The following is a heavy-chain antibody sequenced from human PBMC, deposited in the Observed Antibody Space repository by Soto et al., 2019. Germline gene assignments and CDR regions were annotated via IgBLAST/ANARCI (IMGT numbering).Heavy chain of an antibody. V-gene: IGHV1-3*01. CDR1: GFTFTYYA. D-gene: IGHD3-9*01. J-gene: IGHJ4*02. Sequence: DSVKVSCKASGFTFTYYAIHWVRQAPGQGLEWMGWINAGNGKTKYSQNFQGRFTITRDTSATTTYLDVSSLRSEDTAVYFCARGILTGYYFDYWGQGTLVTVSS. CDR2: INAGNGKT. CDR3: ARGILTGYYFDY.